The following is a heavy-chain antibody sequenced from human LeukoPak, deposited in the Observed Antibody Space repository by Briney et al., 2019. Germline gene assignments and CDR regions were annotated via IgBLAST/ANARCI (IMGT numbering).Heavy chain of an antibody. Sequence: SETLSLTCTVSGASISSSNYYWSWLRQHPGKGLEWIGYIYYSGSTDCNPSLKSRVAISMDTSKNQFSLNVNSMSAADTAVYYCARGDYGDKVDGAFDIWGQGTMVVVSS. CDR3: ARGDYGDKVDGAFDI. V-gene: IGHV4-31*03. J-gene: IGHJ3*02. D-gene: IGHD4-17*01. CDR1: GASISSSNYY. CDR2: IYYSGST.